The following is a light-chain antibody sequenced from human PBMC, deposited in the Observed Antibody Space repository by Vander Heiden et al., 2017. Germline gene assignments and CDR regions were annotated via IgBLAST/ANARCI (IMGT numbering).Light chain of an antibody. CDR3: QAWDGSHHVV. CDR2: QDS. J-gene: IGLJ2*01. Sequence: SYELTQPPSVSVSPGQTASITCSGDKLGDKYACWYQQKPGQSPVLVIYQDSKRPSGIPERFSGSNSGNTATLTISGTQAMDEADYYCQAWDGSHHVVFGGGTKLTVL. V-gene: IGLV3-1*01. CDR1: KLGDKY.